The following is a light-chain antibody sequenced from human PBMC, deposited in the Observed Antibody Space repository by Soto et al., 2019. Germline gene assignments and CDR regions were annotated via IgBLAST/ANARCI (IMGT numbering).Light chain of an antibody. Sequence: VRTQSPGTLSVSPGQRAVVSCRASQSVSSNLAWYQQRPGQAPRLLIYDASTRATGVPDRFSGTGSGTEFTLTISSLKSEDYGVYYCQQYKSWPPITFGQGTRLEI. CDR2: DAS. V-gene: IGKV3-15*01. J-gene: IGKJ5*01. CDR3: QQYKSWPPIT. CDR1: QSVSSN.